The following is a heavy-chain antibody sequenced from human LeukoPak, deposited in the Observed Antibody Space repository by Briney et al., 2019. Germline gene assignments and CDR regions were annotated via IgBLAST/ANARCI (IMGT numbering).Heavy chain of an antibody. V-gene: IGHV4-31*03. Sequence: PSETLSLTCTVSGGSISSGGYYWSWIRQHPGKGLEWIGYIYYSGSTYYNPSLKSRVTISVDTSKNQFSLKLSPVTAADTAVYYCARVRLPEFDYWGQGTLVTVSS. CDR3: ARVRLPEFDY. CDR1: GGSISSGGYY. CDR2: IYYSGST. J-gene: IGHJ4*02.